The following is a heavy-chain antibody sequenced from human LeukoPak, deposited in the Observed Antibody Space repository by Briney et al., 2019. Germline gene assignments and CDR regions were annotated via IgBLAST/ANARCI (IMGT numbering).Heavy chain of an antibody. J-gene: IGHJ6*02. D-gene: IGHD3-22*01. V-gene: IGHV3-30-3*01. CDR1: GFTFNTYP. Sequence: GGSLRLSCSASGFTFNTYPMHWVRQSPGKGLEWVAVTSHDESYKFYAESVKGRFTISRDNSNNTLYLQMNTLRPEDTSVYYCARDRLFYCHSPDYRAGYFYAMDVWGQGTTVTVSS. CDR2: TSHDESYK. CDR3: ARDRLFYCHSPDYRAGYFYAMDV.